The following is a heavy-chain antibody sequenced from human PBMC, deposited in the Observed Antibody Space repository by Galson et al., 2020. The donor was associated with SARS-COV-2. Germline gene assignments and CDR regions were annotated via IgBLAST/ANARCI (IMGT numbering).Heavy chain of an antibody. Sequence: GGSLRLSCAASGFTFSSYEMNWVRQAPGKGLEWVSYISSSGSTIYYADSVKGRFTISRDNAKNSLYLQMNSLRAEDTAVYYCALGWELLPQHWGQGTLVTVSS. CDR1: GFTFSSYE. V-gene: IGHV3-48*03. D-gene: IGHD1-26*01. CDR3: ALGWELLPQH. J-gene: IGHJ1*01. CDR2: ISSSGSTI.